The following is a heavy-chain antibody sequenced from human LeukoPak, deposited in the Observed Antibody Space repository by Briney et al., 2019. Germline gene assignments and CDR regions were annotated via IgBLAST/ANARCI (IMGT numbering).Heavy chain of an antibody. CDR2: MNPNSGNT. V-gene: IGHV1-8*01. Sequence: ASVKVSCKASGYTFTSYDINWVRQATGQGLEWMGWMNPNSGNTGYAQKFQGRVTMTRNTSISTAYMELSSLRSDDTAVYYCARDYYDSSGYYYYEDYWGQGTLVTVSS. CDR1: GYTFTSYD. CDR3: ARDYYDSSGYYYYEDY. J-gene: IGHJ4*02. D-gene: IGHD3-22*01.